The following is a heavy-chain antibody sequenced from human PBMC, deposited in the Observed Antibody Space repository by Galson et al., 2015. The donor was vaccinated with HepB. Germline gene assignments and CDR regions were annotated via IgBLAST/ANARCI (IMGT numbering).Heavy chain of an antibody. Sequence: SVKVSCKASGGTFSSYAISWVRQAPGQGLEWMGRIIPILGIANYAQKFQGRVTITADKSTSTAYMELSSLRSEDTAVYYCARVSDEPASKSDAFDIWGRGTLVTVSS. V-gene: IGHV1-69*04. D-gene: IGHD1-14*01. CDR1: GGTFSSYA. CDR3: ARVSDEPASKSDAFDI. J-gene: IGHJ2*01. CDR2: IIPILGIA.